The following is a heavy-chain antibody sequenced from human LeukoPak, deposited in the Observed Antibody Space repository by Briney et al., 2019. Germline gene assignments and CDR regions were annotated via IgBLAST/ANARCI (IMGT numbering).Heavy chain of an antibody. CDR3: ARVDSNYAFDY. J-gene: IGHJ4*02. Sequence: PGRSLRLSCAASGFTFSSYGMHWVRQAPGKGLEWVAVISYDGSNKYYADSVKGRFTISRDNSKNTLYLQMNSLRAEDTAVYYCARVDSNYAFDYWGQGTLVTVSS. CDR2: ISYDGSNK. CDR1: GFTFSSYG. D-gene: IGHD1-26*01. V-gene: IGHV3-30*03.